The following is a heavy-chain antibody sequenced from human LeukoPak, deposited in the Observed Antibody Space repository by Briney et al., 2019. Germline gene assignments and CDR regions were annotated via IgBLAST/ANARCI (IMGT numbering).Heavy chain of an antibody. Sequence: GASVKVSCRVSGYTLTKLSIHWVRQAPGKGLEWMGGANPEDGESVYAQKFQGRVTMTEDTDTETAYMELSSLRSEDTAVYYCAAVRVEFPSPTGDYYSFMDVWGKGTMVIVSS. J-gene: IGHJ6*03. V-gene: IGHV1-24*01. CDR2: ANPEDGES. CDR1: GYTLTKLS. CDR3: AAVRVEFPSPTGDYYSFMDV. D-gene: IGHD2-21*01.